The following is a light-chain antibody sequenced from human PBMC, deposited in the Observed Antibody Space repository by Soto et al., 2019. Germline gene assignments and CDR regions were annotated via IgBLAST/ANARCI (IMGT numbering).Light chain of an antibody. Sequence: EIVVTQSPFTLSVSPGETATRSARASQNVFNNLAWYQVKPGQAPRLLIYGASTRATGIPVRFSGSGSGTDFTLTINSLQSEDFAVYYCQQYNQWLTFGGGTKVDIK. CDR1: QNVFNN. CDR2: GAS. J-gene: IGKJ4*01. V-gene: IGKV3-15*01. CDR3: QQYNQWLT.